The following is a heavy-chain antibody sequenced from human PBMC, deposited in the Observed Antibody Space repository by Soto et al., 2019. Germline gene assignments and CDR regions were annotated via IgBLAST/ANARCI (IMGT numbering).Heavy chain of an antibody. D-gene: IGHD1-1*01. V-gene: IGHV3-30*18. CDR2: ISYDGSNK. CDR3: AKEWRTMGNYYYYYGMDV. CDR1: GFTFSSYG. Sequence: PGGSLRLSCAASGFTFSSYGMHWVRQAPGKGLEWVAVISYDGSNKYYADSVKGRFTISRDNSKNTLYLQMNSLRAEDMAVYSCAKEWRTMGNYYYYYGMDVWGQGTTVTVSS. J-gene: IGHJ6*02.